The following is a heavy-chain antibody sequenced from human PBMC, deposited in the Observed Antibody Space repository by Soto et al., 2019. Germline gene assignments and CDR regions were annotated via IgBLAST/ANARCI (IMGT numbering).Heavy chain of an antibody. J-gene: IGHJ4*02. CDR2: ISYDGSNK. CDR1: GFTFSSYG. CDR3: AKVLGAGSRSHDYLHDSFDY. V-gene: IGHV3-30*18. D-gene: IGHD3-10*01. Sequence: QVQLVESGGGVVQPGRSLRLSCAASGFTFSSYGMHWVRQAPGKGLEWVAVISYDGSNKYYADSVKGRFTISRDNSENTLYLQMNSLRAEDTAVYYCAKVLGAGSRSHDYLHDSFDYWGQGTLVTVSS.